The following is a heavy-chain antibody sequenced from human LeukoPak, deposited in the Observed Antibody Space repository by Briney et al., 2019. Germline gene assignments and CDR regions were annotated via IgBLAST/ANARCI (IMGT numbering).Heavy chain of an antibody. J-gene: IGHJ6*03. D-gene: IGHD6-13*01. V-gene: IGHV1-8*03. CDR3: ARLQRGTYSSSWYVPYYYYYYMDV. Sequence: GASVKVSCKASGYTFTSYGINWVRQATGQGLEWMGWMNPNSGNTGYAQKFQGRVTITRNTSISTAYMELSSLRSEDTAVYYCARLQRGTYSSSWYVPYYYYYYMDVWGKGTTVTVSS. CDR2: MNPNSGNT. CDR1: GYTFTSYG.